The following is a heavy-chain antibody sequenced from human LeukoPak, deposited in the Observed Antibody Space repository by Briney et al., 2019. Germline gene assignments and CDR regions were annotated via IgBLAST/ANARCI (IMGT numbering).Heavy chain of an antibody. CDR2: LYSGGSA. CDR3: ARSKLERGAFDI. J-gene: IGHJ3*02. D-gene: IGHD1-1*01. V-gene: IGHV3-66*01. CDR1: GITVSSNY. Sequence: GGSLRLSCAASGITVSSNYMTWVRQAPGKGLEWVSVLYSGGSAHYADSVMGRFTISRDNSKNTLYLHMNSLRADDTAMFYCARSKLERGAFDIWGLGTMVTVSS.